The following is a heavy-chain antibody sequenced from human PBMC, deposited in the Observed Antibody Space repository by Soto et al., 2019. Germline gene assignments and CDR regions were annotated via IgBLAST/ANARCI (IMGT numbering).Heavy chain of an antibody. V-gene: IGHV3-23*01. CDR1: GFTVSRND. CDR2: ISGSDGST. J-gene: IGHJ4*02. Sequence: GGSLRLSCVASGFTVSRNDMSWVRQAPGKGLEWVSGISGSDGSTYYADSLKGRFTISRDNSKNTLYLQMNSLRAEDTAVYYCAKHLHYFDYWGQGTLVTVSS. CDR3: AKHLHYFDY.